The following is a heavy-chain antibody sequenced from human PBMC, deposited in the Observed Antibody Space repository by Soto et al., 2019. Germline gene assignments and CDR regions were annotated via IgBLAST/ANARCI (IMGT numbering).Heavy chain of an antibody. CDR2: IYYSGRT. Sequence: SETLSLTCTVSGGSISSSCYYRAWIRQPPAKGLEWIASIYYSGRTYYNPSLKSRVTISVDTSKNQFSLKLSSVTAADTAVYYCATGVVVAATGGYYCYYGMDVWGQGTTVTVSS. D-gene: IGHD2-15*01. CDR3: ATGVVVAATGGYYCYYGMDV. J-gene: IGHJ6*02. CDR1: GGSISSSCYY. V-gene: IGHV4-39*01.